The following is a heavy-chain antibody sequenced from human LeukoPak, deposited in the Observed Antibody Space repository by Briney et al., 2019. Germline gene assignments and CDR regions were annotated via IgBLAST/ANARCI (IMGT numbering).Heavy chain of an antibody. D-gene: IGHD7-27*01. V-gene: IGHV4-30-4*01. CDR1: GGSISSGDYY. CDR3: ARGGQLGIAVDY. Sequence: SETLSLTCTVSGGSISSGDYYWSWIRQPPGKGLEWIGYVYYSGSTYYNPSLKGRVTISVDTSKNQFSLKLSSVTAADTAVYYCARGGQLGIAVDYWGQGTLVTVSS. CDR2: VYYSGST. J-gene: IGHJ4*02.